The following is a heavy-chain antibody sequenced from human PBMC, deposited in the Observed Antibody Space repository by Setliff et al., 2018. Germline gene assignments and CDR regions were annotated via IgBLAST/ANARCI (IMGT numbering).Heavy chain of an antibody. Sequence: PSETLSLTCTVSGYTIDSGYFWGWIRQPPGKGLEWIGNIFISGGITHYSPSLRSRVTIVVDTSKNQFSLKLTSVTAADTAVYYCASNALPHYDYSNYEGLYDYYYYMDVWGKGTTVTVSS. CDR2: IFISGGIT. D-gene: IGHD4-4*01. V-gene: IGHV4-38-2*02. J-gene: IGHJ6*03. CDR1: GYTIDSGYF. CDR3: ASNALPHYDYSNYEGLYDYYYYMDV.